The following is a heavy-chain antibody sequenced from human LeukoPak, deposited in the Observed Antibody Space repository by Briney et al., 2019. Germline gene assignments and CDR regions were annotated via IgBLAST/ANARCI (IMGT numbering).Heavy chain of an antibody. V-gene: IGHV3-9*01. CDR2: ITWNSRKI. CDR1: GFTFEDFA. CDR3: AKTNDGSGFLNDAYDI. J-gene: IGHJ3*02. Sequence: GGSLRLSCEVSGFTFEDFAMHWVRQTPGKGPEWVSGITWNSRKIDYADSVKGRFTISRDNAKESVYLQMNSLRPGDTAFYYCAKTNDGSGFLNDAYDIWGQGTKVTVSS. D-gene: IGHD3-22*01.